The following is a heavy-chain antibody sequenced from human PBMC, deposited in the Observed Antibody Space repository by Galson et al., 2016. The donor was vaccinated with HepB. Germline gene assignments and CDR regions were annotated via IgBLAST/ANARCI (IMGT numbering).Heavy chain of an antibody. CDR2: INRDGSST. CDR1: GFSFNTYW. J-gene: IGHJ6*02. V-gene: IGHV3-74*01. D-gene: IGHD3-16*01. CDR3: ARELGLREGGSYGLDV. Sequence: LRLSCAASGFSFNTYWMYWVRQAPGTGLVWVSRINRDGSSTSYADSVKGRITISRDNAKNTLFPQMNSVRAEDTAVYDCARELGLREGGSYGLDVWGQGTTVTVSS.